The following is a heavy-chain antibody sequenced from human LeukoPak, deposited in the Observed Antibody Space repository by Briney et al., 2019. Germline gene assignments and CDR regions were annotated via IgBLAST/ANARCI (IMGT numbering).Heavy chain of an antibody. D-gene: IGHD3-22*01. V-gene: IGHV4-61*01. Sequence: KSSETLSLTCAVSGGSISSTTSYWGWIRQPPGKGLEWIGDIYYSGSTNYNPSLKSRVTMSVDTSKKQFSLKLSSVTAADTAVYYCAREYYGSGGYSYFDHWGQGTLVTVSS. CDR1: GGSISSTTSY. CDR2: IYYSGST. J-gene: IGHJ4*02. CDR3: AREYYGSGGYSYFDH.